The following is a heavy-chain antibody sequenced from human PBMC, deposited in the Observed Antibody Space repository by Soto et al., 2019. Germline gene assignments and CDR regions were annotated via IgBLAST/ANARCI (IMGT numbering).Heavy chain of an antibody. V-gene: IGHV1-8*01. Sequence: QVQLVQSGAEVKKPGASVKVSCKGSGYTFTSYHINWVRQATGQGLEWMGWMNPNSGNTGYAQTLQGRVTMTWDTSISTAYMELSRLRFEDTAMFYCARGHISSTKNWLAPWGQVTLVTVSS. D-gene: IGHD1-20*01. CDR1: GYTFTSYH. J-gene: IGHJ5*02. CDR3: ARGHISSTKNWLAP. CDR2: MNPNSGNT.